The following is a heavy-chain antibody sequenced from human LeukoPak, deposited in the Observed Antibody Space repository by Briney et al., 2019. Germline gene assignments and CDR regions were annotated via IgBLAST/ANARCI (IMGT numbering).Heavy chain of an antibody. J-gene: IGHJ3*02. CDR3: ASPSYFWSGPHDAFDI. CDR2: ISAYNGNT. V-gene: IGHV1-18*01. Sequence: GASVKVSCKASGYTFTSYGISWVRQAPGQGLAWMGWISAYNGNTNYAQKLQGRVTMTTDTSTSTAYMELRSLRSDDTAVYYCASPSYFWSGPHDAFDIWGQGTMVTVSS. D-gene: IGHD3-3*01. CDR1: GYTFTSYG.